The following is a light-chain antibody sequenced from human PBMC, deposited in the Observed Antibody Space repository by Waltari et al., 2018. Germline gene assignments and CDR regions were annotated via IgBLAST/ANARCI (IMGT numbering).Light chain of an antibody. CDR1: SNDVGGYNY. CDR2: DVS. V-gene: IGLV2-14*03. CDR3: TSYATGSSYI. J-gene: IGLJ1*01. Sequence: QSALTQPASVSGSPGQSITISCTGTSNDVGGYNYVSWYQQHPGKAPKLMIYDVSDRPSGVSKRFSGSKSGNTASLTISGLQAEDEAEYYCTSYATGSSYIFGGGTKVTVL.